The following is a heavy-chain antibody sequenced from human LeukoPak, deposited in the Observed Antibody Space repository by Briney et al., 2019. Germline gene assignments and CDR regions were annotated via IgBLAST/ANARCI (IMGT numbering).Heavy chain of an antibody. V-gene: IGHV3-20*04. CDR1: GFTFDDYG. CDR2: INWNGGST. Sequence: GGSLRLSCAASGFTFDDYGMSWVRHAPGKGLEWVSGINWNGGSTVYADSVKGRFTISRDNAKNSLYLQMNSLSAEDTALYYCATTVGYCSSTSCYDPFDIWGQGTMVTVSS. D-gene: IGHD2-2*01. CDR3: ATTVGYCSSTSCYDPFDI. J-gene: IGHJ3*02.